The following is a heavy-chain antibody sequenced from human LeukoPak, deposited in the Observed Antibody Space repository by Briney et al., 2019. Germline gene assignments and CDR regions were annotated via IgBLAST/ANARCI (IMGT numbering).Heavy chain of an antibody. CDR2: ISSGSSYI. CDR1: GFTFSSYS. Sequence: GGSLRLSCAASGFTFSSYSMNWVRQAPGKGLEWVSSISSGSSYIYYADSVKGRFTISRDNAKNSLYLQMNSLRAEDTAVYYCARDFEFGSAAGTPNWGQGTLVTVSS. J-gene: IGHJ4*02. V-gene: IGHV3-21*01. D-gene: IGHD6-13*01. CDR3: ARDFEFGSAAGTPN.